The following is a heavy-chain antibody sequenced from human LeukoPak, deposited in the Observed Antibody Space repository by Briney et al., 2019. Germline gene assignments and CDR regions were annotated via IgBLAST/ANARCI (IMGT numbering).Heavy chain of an antibody. CDR1: GFTFSSYA. Sequence: PGGPLRLSCAASGFTFSSYAMHWVRQAPGKGLEWVAVISYDGSNKYYADSVKGRFTISRDNSKNTLYLQMNSLRAEDTAVYYCARVGSYLAFDYWGQGTLVTVSS. CDR3: ARVGSYLAFDY. V-gene: IGHV3-30-3*01. CDR2: ISYDGSNK. J-gene: IGHJ4*02. D-gene: IGHD1-26*01.